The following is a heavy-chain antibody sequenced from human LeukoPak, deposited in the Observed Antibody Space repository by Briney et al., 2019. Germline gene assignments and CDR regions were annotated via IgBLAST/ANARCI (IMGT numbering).Heavy chain of an antibody. Sequence: GGSLRLSWAASGFTFSSYAMHWVRQAPGKGLEWVAVISYDGSNKYYADSVKGRFTISRDNSKNTLYLQMNSLRAEDTAVYYCARDIVATTTLYYFDYWGQGTLVTVSS. CDR3: ARDIVATTTLYYFDY. D-gene: IGHD5-12*01. J-gene: IGHJ4*02. CDR2: ISYDGSNK. V-gene: IGHV3-30-3*01. CDR1: GFTFSSYA.